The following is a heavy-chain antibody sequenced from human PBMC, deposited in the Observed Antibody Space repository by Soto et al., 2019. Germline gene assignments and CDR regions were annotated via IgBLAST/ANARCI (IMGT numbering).Heavy chain of an antibody. Sequence: GGSLRLSCAASGFTFSSYGMHWVRQAPGKGLEWVAVISYDGSNKYYADSVKGRFTISRDNSKNTLYLQMNSLRAEDTAVYYCAKDPGMGNWNYEGYFDYWGQGTLVTVSS. J-gene: IGHJ4*02. D-gene: IGHD1-7*01. V-gene: IGHV3-30*18. CDR2: ISYDGSNK. CDR1: GFTFSSYG. CDR3: AKDPGMGNWNYEGYFDY.